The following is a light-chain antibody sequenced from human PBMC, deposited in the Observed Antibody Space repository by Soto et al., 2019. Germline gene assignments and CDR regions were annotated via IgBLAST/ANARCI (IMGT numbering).Light chain of an antibody. CDR3: GSYTSSSTLVV. CDR2: DVS. CDR1: SSDVGGYNY. J-gene: IGLJ2*01. V-gene: IGLV2-14*01. Sequence: QPVLTQPASVSGSLGQSITISCTGTSSDVGGYNYVSWYQQHPGKAPKLMIYDVSSRPSGVSNRFSGSKSGNTASLTISGLQAEDEADYYCGSYTSSSTLVVFGGGTKLTVL.